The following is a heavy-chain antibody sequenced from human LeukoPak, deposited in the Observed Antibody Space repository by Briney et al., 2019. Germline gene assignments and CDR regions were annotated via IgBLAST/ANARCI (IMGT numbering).Heavy chain of an antibody. Sequence: GGSLRLSCSASGFIFSSYAMHGVRQAPGKGREYVSAISSNGGSTYYADSVKGRFTISRDNSKNTLYLQMSSLRAEDTAVYYCVKGDTAMVRNWFDPWGQGTLVTVSS. V-gene: IGHV3-64D*06. CDR1: GFIFSSYA. CDR3: VKGDTAMVRNWFDP. D-gene: IGHD5-18*01. CDR2: ISSNGGST. J-gene: IGHJ5*02.